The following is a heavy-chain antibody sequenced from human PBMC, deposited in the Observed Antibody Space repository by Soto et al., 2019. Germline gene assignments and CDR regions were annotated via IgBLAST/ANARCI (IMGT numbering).Heavy chain of an antibody. CDR3: ARDGPQGDIGL. D-gene: IGHD3-10*01. Sequence: GASVKVSCKASGYTFTSYYMHWVRQAPGQGLEWMGIINPSGGSTSYAQKFQGRVTMTRDTSTSTVYMELSSLRSGDTAVYYCARDGPQGDIGLWGQGTLVTVSS. CDR2: INPSGGST. J-gene: IGHJ4*02. CDR1: GYTFTSYY. V-gene: IGHV1-46*01.